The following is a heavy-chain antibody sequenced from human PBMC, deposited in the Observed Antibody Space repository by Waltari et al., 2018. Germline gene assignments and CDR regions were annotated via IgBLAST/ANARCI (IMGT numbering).Heavy chain of an antibody. J-gene: IGHJ5*02. CDR3: ARAMNRRDYGDYRTDWFDP. CDR2: IYHSGST. V-gene: IGHV4-38-2*01. Sequence: QVQLQESGPGLVKPSETLSLTCAVSGYSISSGYYWGWIRQPPGKGLEWIGSIYHSGSTYYNPSLKSRVTISVDTSKNQFSLKLSSVTAADTAVYYCARAMNRRDYGDYRTDWFDPWGQGTLVTVSS. D-gene: IGHD4-17*01. CDR1: GYSISSGYY.